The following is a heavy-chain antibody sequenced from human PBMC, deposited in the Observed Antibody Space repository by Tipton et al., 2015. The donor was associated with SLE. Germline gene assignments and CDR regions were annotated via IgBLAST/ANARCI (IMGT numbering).Heavy chain of an antibody. Sequence: RSLRLSCAASGFTFRSFDMHWVRQAPGKGLEWVAHVSYDGDNKYFADSVKGRFAISRDNSKNTLYLHVNGLRAEDTAIYHCAKASGSWYYFDSWGQGTLVTVSS. CDR3: AKASGSWYYFDS. CDR2: VSYDGDNK. CDR1: GFTFRSFD. D-gene: IGHD1-26*01. V-gene: IGHV3-33*05. J-gene: IGHJ4*02.